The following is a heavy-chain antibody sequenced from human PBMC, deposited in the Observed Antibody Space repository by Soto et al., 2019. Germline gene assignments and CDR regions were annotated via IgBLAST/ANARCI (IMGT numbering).Heavy chain of an antibody. J-gene: IGHJ6*02. Sequence: SGGSLRLSCAASGFPVSINYMSWVRQSPGKGLEWVSFIYSGGSTYYADSVKGRFTISRDNSKNTLYLQMNSLRAEDTAVYYCARWGGYKKGHSDYGMDVWGQEPTFTASS. CDR3: ARWGGYKKGHSDYGMDV. CDR2: IYSGGST. CDR1: GFPVSINY. D-gene: IGHD5-18*01. V-gene: IGHV3-53*01.